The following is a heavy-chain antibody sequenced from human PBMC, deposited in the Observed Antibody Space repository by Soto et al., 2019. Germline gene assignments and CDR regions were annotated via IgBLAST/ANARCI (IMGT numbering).Heavy chain of an antibody. J-gene: IGHJ6*02. Sequence: EVQLVESGGGLIQPGGSLRLSCAASGFTVSSNFMSWVRQAPGKGLEWVSITYSGGSTYYADSVKGRFTISRANSKNTMYLQMNSLRAEDTAVYYCARDRSSSCCYYYGMDVWGQGTTVTVSS. D-gene: IGHD6-6*01. CDR3: ARDRSSSCCYYYGMDV. CDR2: TYSGGST. V-gene: IGHV3-53*01. CDR1: GFTVSSNF.